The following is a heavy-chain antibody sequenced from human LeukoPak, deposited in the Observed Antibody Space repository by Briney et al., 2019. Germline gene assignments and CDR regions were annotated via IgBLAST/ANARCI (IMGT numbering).Heavy chain of an antibody. CDR3: ARSSGWFLTD. J-gene: IGHJ3*01. CDR1: GFIFSTYW. Sequence: GGSLRLSCAASGFIFSTYWMTWVRQAPGKGLEWVANIKQDGSEKYYVDSVQGRFTISRDNAKNSLYLQMNSLRAEDTAVYYCARSSGWFLTDWGQGTMVTVSS. D-gene: IGHD6-19*01. V-gene: IGHV3-7*01. CDR2: IKQDGSEK.